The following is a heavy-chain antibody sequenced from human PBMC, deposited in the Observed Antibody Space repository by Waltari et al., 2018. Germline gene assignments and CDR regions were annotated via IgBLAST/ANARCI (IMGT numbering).Heavy chain of an antibody. CDR2: ILNDGSDT. CDR3: ARGRSYGMDV. V-gene: IGHV3-30*03. Sequence: QVQLMESGGGVVQPGQSLRLSSAASGFAFNKFIFHWVRQAPGKGLGWVASILNDGSDTKYADSVRVRFSISRDNSENTVYLQMDTLNIEDTGVYYCARGRSYGMDVWGQGTAVTVSS. J-gene: IGHJ6*02. CDR1: GFAFNKFI.